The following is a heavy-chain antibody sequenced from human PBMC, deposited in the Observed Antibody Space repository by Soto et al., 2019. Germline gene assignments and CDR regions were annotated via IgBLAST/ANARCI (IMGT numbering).Heavy chain of an antibody. Sequence: GGSLRLSCAASGFTFSSYGIHWVRQAPGKGLEWVAVISYDGSNKYYADSVKGRFTISRDNSKNTLYLQMNSLRAEDTAVYYCAKAPGDGYNYLDYWGQGTLVTVSS. CDR1: GFTFSSYG. V-gene: IGHV3-30*18. CDR2: ISYDGSNK. D-gene: IGHD5-12*01. CDR3: AKAPGDGYNYLDY. J-gene: IGHJ4*02.